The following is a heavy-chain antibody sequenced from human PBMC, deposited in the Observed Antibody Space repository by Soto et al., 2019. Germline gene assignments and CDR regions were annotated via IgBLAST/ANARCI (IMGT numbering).Heavy chain of an antibody. V-gene: IGHV3-7*01. CDR3: ARDSSYDYIWGSYPPPYYFDY. CDR1: GFTSSSYW. CDR2: IKQDGSEE. Sequence: GGSLRLSCAASGFTSSSYWMSWVRQAPGKGLEWVANIKQDGSEEYYVDSVKGRFTISRDNAKNSLYLQMNSLRAEDTAVYYCARDSSYDYIWGSYPPPYYFDYWGQGTLVTVSS. J-gene: IGHJ4*02. D-gene: IGHD3-16*02.